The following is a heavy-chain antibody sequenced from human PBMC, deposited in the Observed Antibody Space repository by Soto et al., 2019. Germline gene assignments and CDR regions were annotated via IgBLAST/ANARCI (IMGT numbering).Heavy chain of an antibody. CDR1: GYTFTSYY. J-gene: IGHJ4*02. CDR2: INPSGGNT. Sequence: ASVKVSCKASGYTFTSYYMHWVRQAPGQGLEWMGIINPSGGNTRYAQKFQGRVTMTRDTSTTTAYMEVSRLTSDDTAVYYCARGFYYYDSSGPTYWGQGSLVPVSS. D-gene: IGHD3-22*01. CDR3: ARGFYYYDSSGPTY. V-gene: IGHV1-46*01.